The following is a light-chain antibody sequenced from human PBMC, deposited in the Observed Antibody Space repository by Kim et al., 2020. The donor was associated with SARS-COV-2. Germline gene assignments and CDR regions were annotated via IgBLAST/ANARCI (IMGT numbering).Light chain of an antibody. J-gene: IGKJ1*01. V-gene: IGKV1-16*01. CDR1: QDISNY. Sequence: AAVGDRVTITWRASQDISNYLAWFQQKPGKAPKALMFDASNLQSGVPPRFSGSGSGTLFTLTISSLQPEDFATYYCQQYDSYPRTFGQGTKVDIK. CDR2: DAS. CDR3: QQYDSYPRT.